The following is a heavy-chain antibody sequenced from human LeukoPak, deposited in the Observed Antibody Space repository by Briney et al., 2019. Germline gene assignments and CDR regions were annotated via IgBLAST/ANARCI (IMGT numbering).Heavy chain of an antibody. CDR3: ARDIKSGSSSWRGGWFDP. CDR2: IYYSGGT. Sequence: TSETLSLTCAVSGGSISSYYWGWIRQPPGKGLEWIGSIYYSGGTYYNPSLRGRVTISLDTSKNQFSLKLSSVTAADTAVYYCARDIKSGSSSWRGGWFDPWGQGTLVTVSS. D-gene: IGHD6-13*01. V-gene: IGHV4-39*07. CDR1: GGSISSYY. J-gene: IGHJ5*02.